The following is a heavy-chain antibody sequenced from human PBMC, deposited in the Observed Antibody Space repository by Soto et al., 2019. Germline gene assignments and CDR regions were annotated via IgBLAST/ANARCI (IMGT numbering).Heavy chain of an antibody. CDR3: ARDLVSTRAFDI. CDR1: GGTFSSYA. Sequence: SVKVSCKASGGTFSSYAISWVRQAPGQGLEWMGGIIPIFGTANYAQKFQGRVTITADESTSTAYMELSSLRSEDTAVYYCARDLVSTRAFDIWGQGTMVTVSS. V-gene: IGHV1-69*13. D-gene: IGHD1-26*01. CDR2: IIPIFGTA. J-gene: IGHJ3*02.